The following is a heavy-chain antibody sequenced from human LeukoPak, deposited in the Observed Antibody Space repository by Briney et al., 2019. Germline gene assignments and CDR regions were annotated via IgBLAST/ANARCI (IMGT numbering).Heavy chain of an antibody. CDR3: TRFYDFWSGYPVSDYYYYMDV. CDR2: ISSSSSYI. V-gene: IGHV3-21*04. J-gene: IGHJ6*03. D-gene: IGHD3-3*01. CDR1: GFTFSSYS. Sequence: GGSLRLSCAASGFTFSSYSMNWVRQAPGKGLEWVSSISSSSSYIYYADSVKGRFTISRDNAKNSLYLQMNSLKTEDTAVYYCTRFYDFWSGYPVSDYYYYMDVWGKGTTVTVSS.